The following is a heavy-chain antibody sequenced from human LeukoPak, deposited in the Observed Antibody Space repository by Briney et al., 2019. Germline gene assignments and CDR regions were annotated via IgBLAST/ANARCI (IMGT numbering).Heavy chain of an antibody. D-gene: IGHD2-8*01. CDR3: ARCMSATGVCLNFDS. CDR2: ISGGDSGT. J-gene: IGHJ4*02. CDR1: GFTFTTYA. Sequence: GGSLRLSCEASGFTFTTYAMSWVRQAPGKGLQWVSGISGGDSGTYYTDSVRGRFTISRDDSKNTVYLQINSLRAEDTAVYYCARCMSATGVCLNFDSWGQGILVTVSS. V-gene: IGHV3-23*01.